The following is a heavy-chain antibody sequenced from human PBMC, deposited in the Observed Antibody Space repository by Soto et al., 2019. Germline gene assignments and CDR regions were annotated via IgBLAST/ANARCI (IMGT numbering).Heavy chain of an antibody. CDR2: ISYDESNK. CDR3: ARGLLYSSSWYGDY. Sequence: QVQLVESGGGVVQPGRSLRLSCAASGFSLSTHAMHWVRQAPGKGLEWVAAISYDESNKYYADSVKGRFTISRDKSKNTLYLQSNSLRAEDTAVYYCARGLLYSSSWYGDYWGQGTLVTVSS. V-gene: IGHV3-30-3*01. D-gene: IGHD6-13*01. CDR1: GFSLSTHA. J-gene: IGHJ4*02.